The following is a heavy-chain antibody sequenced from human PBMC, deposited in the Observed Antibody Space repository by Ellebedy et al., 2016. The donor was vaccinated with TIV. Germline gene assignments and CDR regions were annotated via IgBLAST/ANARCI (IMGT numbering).Heavy chain of an antibody. CDR1: GYTFTKYY. J-gene: IGHJ4*02. CDR2: INPSGGST. D-gene: IGHD6-13*01. Sequence: ASVKVSCKASGYTFTKYYMHWVRQAPGQGLEWMGLINPSGGSTSYAQKFQGRVTMTRDTSTSTVYMELSHLRSADTAVYYSTCLQLGIADYFDYWGQGALVTVSS. CDR3: TCLQLGIADYFDY. V-gene: IGHV1-46*01.